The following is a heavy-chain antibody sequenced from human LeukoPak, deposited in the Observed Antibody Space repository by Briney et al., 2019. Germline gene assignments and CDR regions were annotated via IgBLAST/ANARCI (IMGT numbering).Heavy chain of an antibody. J-gene: IGHJ6*04. CDR3: ARGDIARDGSGSSYYYGMDV. D-gene: IGHD3-10*01. CDR2: INPNSGGT. V-gene: IGHV1-2*04. Sequence: ASVKVSCKASGYTFTGYYMHWVRQAPGQGLEWMGWINPNSGGTNYAQKFQGWVTMTRDTSISTAYMELSRLRSDDTAVYYCARGDIARDGSGSSYYYGMDVWGKGTTVTVSS. CDR1: GYTFTGYY.